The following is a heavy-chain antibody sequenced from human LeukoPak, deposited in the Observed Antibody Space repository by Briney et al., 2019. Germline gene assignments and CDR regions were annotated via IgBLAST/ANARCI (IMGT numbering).Heavy chain of an antibody. Sequence: PSETLSLTCSVSGGSISSSSYYWGWIRQPPGKGLEWIGSIYYSGSTYYNPSLKSRVTISVDTSKNQFSLKLSSVTAADTAVHYCARGNLHYYDSSGYPGLDAFDIWGQGTMVTVSS. CDR1: GGSISSSSYY. D-gene: IGHD3-22*01. V-gene: IGHV4-39*07. CDR2: IYYSGST. J-gene: IGHJ3*02. CDR3: ARGNLHYYDSSGYPGLDAFDI.